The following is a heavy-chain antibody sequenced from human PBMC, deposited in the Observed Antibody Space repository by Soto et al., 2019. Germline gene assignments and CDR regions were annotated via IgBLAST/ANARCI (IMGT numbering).Heavy chain of an antibody. J-gene: IGHJ5*02. CDR1: RFTFSGNW. D-gene: IGHD6-13*01. CDR2: INTHWRGT. V-gene: IGHV3-74*03. CDR3: VRDRASSSWYPLGRQVNWFDP. Sequence: GGSLRLYCAASRFTFSGNWMQWVRRFPGMGLVXVARINTHWRGTSYVDSVTGRFTVSRDNAKNTLYLQMNRLRAEDTAVSYCVRDRASSSWYPLGRQVNWFDPWGQGTLVTVSS.